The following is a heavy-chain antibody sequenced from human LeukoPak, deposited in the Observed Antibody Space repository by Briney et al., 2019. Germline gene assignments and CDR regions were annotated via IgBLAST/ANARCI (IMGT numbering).Heavy chain of an antibody. V-gene: IGHV3-30*02. J-gene: IGHJ4*02. CDR3: AKASYCSGGSCYAPPGLVDY. Sequence: PGGSLRLSCAASGFTFSNYGMHWVRQAPGKGLEWVAFIRFDGTNKFYADSVKGRFTISRDNSKNTLYRQMNSLRAEDTAVYYCAKASYCSGGSCYAPPGLVDYWGQGTLVTVSS. D-gene: IGHD2-15*01. CDR1: GFTFSNYG. CDR2: IRFDGTNK.